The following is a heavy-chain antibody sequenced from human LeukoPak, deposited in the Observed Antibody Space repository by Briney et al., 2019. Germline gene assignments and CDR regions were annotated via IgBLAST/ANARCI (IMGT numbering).Heavy chain of an antibody. D-gene: IGHD3-3*01. CDR2: ISAYNGNT. CDR1: GYTFTSYG. V-gene: IGHV1-18*01. J-gene: IGHJ4*02. Sequence: ASVKVSCKASGYTFTSYGISWVRQAPGQGLEWMGWISAYNGNTNYAQKLQGRVTMTTDTSTSTAYMELRSLRSDDTAVYYCASGYYDSWSGYTPFDYWGQGTLVTVSS. CDR3: ASGYYDSWSGYTPFDY.